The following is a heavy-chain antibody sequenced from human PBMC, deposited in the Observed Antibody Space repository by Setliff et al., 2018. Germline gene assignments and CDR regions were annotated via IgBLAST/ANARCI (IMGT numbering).Heavy chain of an antibody. CDR2: IYSSGST. CDR1: GGSISSNY. V-gene: IGHV4-59*12. CDR3: ARETTMTYYFYYMDV. J-gene: IGHJ6*03. D-gene: IGHD4-17*01. Sequence: SETLSLTCTVSGGSISSNYWSWIRQPPGKGLEWVGYIYSSGSTNYNPSLKTRVTISVDTSKNQFSLTLSSVTAADTAVYYCARETTMTYYFYYMDVWGKGTTVTVSS.